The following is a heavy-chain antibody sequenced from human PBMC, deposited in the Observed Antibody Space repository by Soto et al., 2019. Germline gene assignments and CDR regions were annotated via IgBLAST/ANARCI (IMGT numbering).Heavy chain of an antibody. V-gene: IGHV3-9*01. Sequence: EVQLVESGGGLVQPGRSLRLSCAASGFTFDDYAMHWVRQAPGKGLDWVSGISWNSGSIGYAVSVKGRFTISRDNAKNSLYLQMNSLRAEDTALYYCAKGAGYSSSWYSSEAEYFQHWGQGTLVNVSS. CDR2: ISWNSGSI. CDR3: AKGAGYSSSWYSSEAEYFQH. D-gene: IGHD6-13*01. CDR1: GFTFDDYA. J-gene: IGHJ1*01.